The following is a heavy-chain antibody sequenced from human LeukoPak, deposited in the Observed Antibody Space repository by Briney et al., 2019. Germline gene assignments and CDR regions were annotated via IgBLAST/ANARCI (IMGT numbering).Heavy chain of an antibody. CDR2: IIPIFGTA. Sequence: NPGGSLRLSCAASGFTFSSYAISWVRQAPGQGLEWMGRIIPIFGTANYAQKFQGRVTITTDESTSTAYMELSSLRSEDTAVYYCAREVVDFWSGYNNWFDPWGQGTLVTVSS. D-gene: IGHD3-3*01. CDR3: AREVVDFWSGYNNWFDP. V-gene: IGHV1-69*05. CDR1: GFTFSSYA. J-gene: IGHJ5*02.